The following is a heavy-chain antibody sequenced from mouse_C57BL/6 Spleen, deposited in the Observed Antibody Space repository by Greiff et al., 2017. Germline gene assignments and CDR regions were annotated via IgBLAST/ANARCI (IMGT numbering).Heavy chain of an antibody. V-gene: IGHV5-17*01. J-gene: IGHJ4*01. CDR3: ARRFYDYDYYAMDY. CDR2: ISSGSSTI. D-gene: IGHD2-4*01. Sequence: EVQRVESGGGLVKPGGSLKLSCAASGFTFSDYGMHWVRQAPEKGLEWVAYISSGSSTIYYADTVKGRFTISRDNANNTLFLQMTSLRSEDTAMYYCARRFYDYDYYAMDYWGQGTSVTVSS. CDR1: GFTFSDYG.